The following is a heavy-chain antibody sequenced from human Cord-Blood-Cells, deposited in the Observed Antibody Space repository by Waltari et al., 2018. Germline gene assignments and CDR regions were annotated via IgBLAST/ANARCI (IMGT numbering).Heavy chain of an antibody. D-gene: IGHD3-10*01. CDR1: GYTLTGHD. CDR3: ARGESQHYGAGSYYY. V-gene: IGHV1-2*04. J-gene: IGHJ4*02. Sequence: QVQLVQSGAEVKKPEASVKVSCKASGYTLTGHDMHWVRQAPGQGLEWRGWSKPNSGGTNYAQKFQGWVTMTGDRSISTADMELGRLGSDDTAVYYCARGESQHYGAGSYYYWGQGTMVTVSS. CDR2: SKPNSGGT.